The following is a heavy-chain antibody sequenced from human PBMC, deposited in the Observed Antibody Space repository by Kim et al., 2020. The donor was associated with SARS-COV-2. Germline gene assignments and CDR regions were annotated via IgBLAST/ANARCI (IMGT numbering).Heavy chain of an antibody. Sequence: SHPSPNSRATISVDTSKNQLSLKLSSVTAADTAVYYCARQGITGSEYFFDSWGQGTLVTVSS. CDR3: ARQGITGSEYFFDS. D-gene: IGHD1-20*01. V-gene: IGHV4-59*08. J-gene: IGHJ4*02.